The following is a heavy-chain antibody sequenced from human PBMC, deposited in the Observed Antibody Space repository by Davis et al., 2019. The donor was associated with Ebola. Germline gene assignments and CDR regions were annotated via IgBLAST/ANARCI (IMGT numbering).Heavy chain of an antibody. J-gene: IGHJ4*02. CDR1: GYTFTSYG. CDR2: INGGNGNT. CDR3: ARGVTMVRGTFWCDY. V-gene: IGHV1-18*01. D-gene: IGHD3-10*01. Sequence: ASVKVSCKASGYTFTSYGISWVRQAPGQRLEWMGWINGGNGNTKYSQKLQGRVTMTTDTSTSTAYMELRSLRSDDTAVYYCARGVTMVRGTFWCDYWGQGTLVTVSS.